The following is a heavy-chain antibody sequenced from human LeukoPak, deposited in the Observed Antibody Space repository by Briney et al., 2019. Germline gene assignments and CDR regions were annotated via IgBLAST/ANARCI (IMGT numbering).Heavy chain of an antibody. V-gene: IGHV4-34*01. CDR2: INHSGST. Sequence: SETLSLTCAVYGGSFNGYYWSWIRQPPGKGLEWIGEINHSGSTNYNSSLKSRVTISVDTSKNQFSLKVSSVTAADTAVYYCARVVCSSTSCSRLDYWGQGTQVTVSS. CDR1: GGSFNGYY. D-gene: IGHD2-2*01. J-gene: IGHJ4*02. CDR3: ARVVCSSTSCSRLDY.